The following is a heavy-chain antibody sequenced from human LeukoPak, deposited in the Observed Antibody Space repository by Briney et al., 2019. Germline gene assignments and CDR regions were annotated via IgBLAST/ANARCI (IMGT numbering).Heavy chain of an antibody. CDR2: IYYSGST. D-gene: IGHD2-21*02. J-gene: IGHJ4*02. Sequence: PSETLSLTCTVSGGSISSSSYYWGWIRQPPGKGLEWIGSIYYSGSTYYNPSLKSRVTISVDTSKNQFSLKLSSVTAADTAVYYCARYCGGDCYNFDYWGQGTLVTVSS. CDR1: GGSISSSSYY. CDR3: ARYCGGDCYNFDY. V-gene: IGHV4-39*01.